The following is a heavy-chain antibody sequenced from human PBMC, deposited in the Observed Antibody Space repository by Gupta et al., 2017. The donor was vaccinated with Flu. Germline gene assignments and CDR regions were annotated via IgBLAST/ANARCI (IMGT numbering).Heavy chain of an antibody. V-gene: IGHV4-31*02. D-gene: IGHD2-15*01. CDR2: IYGTGNT. Sequence: IRQQPEKGVEWIGYIYGTGNTYYNPSLKGRVNISVDTSKKQFSLELNSVTAADTAVYYFALRATAGHWYFDLWGRGTLVTVSS. CDR3: ALRATAGHWYFDL. J-gene: IGHJ2*01.